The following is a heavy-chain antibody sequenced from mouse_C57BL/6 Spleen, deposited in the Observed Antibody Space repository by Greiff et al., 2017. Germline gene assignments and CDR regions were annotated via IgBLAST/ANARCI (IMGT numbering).Heavy chain of an antibody. CDR2: ISYDGSN. CDR1: GYSITSGYY. J-gene: IGHJ4*01. Sequence: ESGPGLVKPSQSLSLTCSVTGYSITSGYYWNWIRQFPGNKLEWMGYISYDGSNNYNPSLKNRISITRDTSKNQFFLKLNSVTTEDTATYYCADPSMDYWGQGTSVTVSS. V-gene: IGHV3-6*01. CDR3: ADPSMDY.